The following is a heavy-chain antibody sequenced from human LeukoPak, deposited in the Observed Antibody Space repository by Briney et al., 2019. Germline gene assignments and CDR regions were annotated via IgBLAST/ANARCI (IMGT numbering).Heavy chain of an antibody. D-gene: IGHD3-16*01. J-gene: IGHJ3*02. Sequence: PGGSLRLSCAASGFTFSSYSMNWVRQAPGKGLEWVAVISYDGSNKYYADSVKGRFTISRDNSKNTLYLQMNSLRAEDTAVYYCAKDSPYDMGAFDIWGQGTMVTVSS. CDR3: AKDSPYDMGAFDI. V-gene: IGHV3-30*18. CDR1: GFTFSSYS. CDR2: ISYDGSNK.